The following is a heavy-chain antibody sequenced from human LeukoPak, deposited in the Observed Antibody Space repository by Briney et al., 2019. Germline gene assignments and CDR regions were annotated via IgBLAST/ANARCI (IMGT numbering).Heavy chain of an antibody. CDR3: ARRYSSGWEPFDY. CDR1: GYSFASYW. D-gene: IGHD6-19*01. J-gene: IGHJ4*02. CDR2: IDPSDSYT. V-gene: IGHV5-10-1*01. Sequence: GESLKISCKGSGYSFASYWISWVRQMPGKGLEWMGRIDPSDSYTNYSPSFQGHVTISADRSISTAYLQWGSLKASDTAMYYCARRYSSGWEPFDYWGQGTLVTVSS.